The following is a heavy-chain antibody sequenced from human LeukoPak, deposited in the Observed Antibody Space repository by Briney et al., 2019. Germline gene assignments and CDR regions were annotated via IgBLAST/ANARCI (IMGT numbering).Heavy chain of an antibody. D-gene: IGHD3-22*01. CDR2: ISGNGDSA. V-gene: IGHV3-23*01. Sequence: GGSLRLSCAASGFTFSSYAMSWVRQAPGKGLEWVSAISGNGDSAYYADSVKGRFTISRDNSKNTLYLQMNSLRAEDTAVYYCAKDPPLTYYYDSSGRRTSEYFQHWGQGTLVTVSS. J-gene: IGHJ1*01. CDR1: GFTFSSYA. CDR3: AKDPPLTYYYDSSGRRTSEYFQH.